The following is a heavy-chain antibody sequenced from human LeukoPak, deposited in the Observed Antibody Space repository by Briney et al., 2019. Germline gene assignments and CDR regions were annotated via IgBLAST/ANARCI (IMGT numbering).Heavy chain of an antibody. V-gene: IGHV4-59*11. J-gene: IGHJ4*02. Sequence: SETLSLTCTVSGGSISSHYWSWIRQPPGKGLEWIGYIYYSGSTNYNPSLKSRVTISVDTSKNQFSLKLSSVTAADTAVYYCARDTAVLRFLEWLHWGQGTLVTVSS. CDR3: ARDTAVLRFLEWLH. D-gene: IGHD3-3*01. CDR2: IYYSGST. CDR1: GGSISSHY.